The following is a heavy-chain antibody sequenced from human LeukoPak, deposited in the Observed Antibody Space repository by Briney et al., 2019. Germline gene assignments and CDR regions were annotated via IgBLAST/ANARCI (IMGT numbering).Heavy chain of an antibody. CDR2: IKSKTDGGTT. Sequence: GGSLRLSCAASGFTFSNAWMSWVRQAPGKGLEWVGRIKSKTDGGTTDYAAPVKGRFTISRDDSKNTLYLQMNSLKTEDTAVYYCTSTVLRYFDWLWYFDYWGQGTLVTVSS. D-gene: IGHD3-9*01. V-gene: IGHV3-15*01. J-gene: IGHJ4*02. CDR3: TSTVLRYFDWLWYFDY. CDR1: GFTFSNAW.